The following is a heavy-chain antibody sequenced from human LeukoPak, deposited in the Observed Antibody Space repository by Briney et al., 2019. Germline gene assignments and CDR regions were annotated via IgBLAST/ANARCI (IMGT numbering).Heavy chain of an antibody. Sequence: SQTLSLTCDISGDSVSSNSAAWHWIRQSPSRGLEWLGRTYYRSKWYNDYAVSVKSRITINPDTSKNQFSLQLNSVTPEDTAVYYCARDDLYSGSYSDWFDPWGQGTLVTVSS. J-gene: IGHJ5*02. D-gene: IGHD1-26*01. CDR1: GDSVSSNSAA. CDR2: TYYRSKWYN. V-gene: IGHV6-1*01. CDR3: ARDDLYSGSYSDWFDP.